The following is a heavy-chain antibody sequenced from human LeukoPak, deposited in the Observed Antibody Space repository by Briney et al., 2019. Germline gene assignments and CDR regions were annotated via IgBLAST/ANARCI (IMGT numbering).Heavy chain of an antibody. V-gene: IGHV3-30*02. Sequence: GGSLRLSCAGSGFAFKSYAMHWVRQTPGKGLEWLGYIRHDALHAFYSDSVKGRSTISRDNSKNTLYLQMNSLRAEDTAVYYCAKGATTVVTSPFDYWGQGTLVTVSS. J-gene: IGHJ4*02. CDR2: IRHDALHA. CDR1: GFAFKSYA. CDR3: AKGATTVVTSPFDY. D-gene: IGHD4-23*01.